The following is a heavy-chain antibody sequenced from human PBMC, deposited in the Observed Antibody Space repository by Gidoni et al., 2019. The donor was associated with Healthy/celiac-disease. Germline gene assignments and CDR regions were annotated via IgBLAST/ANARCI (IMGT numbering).Heavy chain of an antibody. CDR1: GGSISSYY. CDR2: IYYSGST. J-gene: IGHJ3*02. V-gene: IGHV4-59*08. CDR3: ARHDIVVVKGHAFDI. D-gene: IGHD2-2*01. Sequence: QVQLQASGPGLVKPSETLSLTCTVPGGSISSYYWRWIRQPPGRGLEWIGYIYYSGSTNYNPSLKSRVTISVDTSKNQFSLKLSSVTAADTAVYYCARHDIVVVKGHAFDIWGQGTMVTVSS.